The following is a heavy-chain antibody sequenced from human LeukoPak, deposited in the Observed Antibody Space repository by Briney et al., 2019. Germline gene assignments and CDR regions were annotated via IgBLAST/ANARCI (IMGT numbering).Heavy chain of an antibody. D-gene: IGHD3-10*01. V-gene: IGHV1-69*05. Sequence: SVKVSCKASGGTSSSYAISWVRQAPGQGLEWMGGIIPIFGTANYAQKFQGRVTLTRDTSISTAHMELSRLTSDDTAVYYCALLWFGELWTKDYWGQGTLVTVSS. CDR2: IIPIFGTA. CDR1: GGTSSSYA. J-gene: IGHJ4*02. CDR3: ALLWFGELWTKDY.